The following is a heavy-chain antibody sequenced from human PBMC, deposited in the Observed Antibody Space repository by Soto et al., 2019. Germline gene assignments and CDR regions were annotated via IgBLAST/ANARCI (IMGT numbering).Heavy chain of an antibody. CDR3: ARESSGSYYFDY. V-gene: IGHV3-30*04. CDR2: ISYDGSNK. J-gene: IGHJ4*02. D-gene: IGHD1-26*01. CDR1: GFTFSSYA. Sequence: GGSLRLSCAASGFTFSSYAMHWVRQAPGKGLELVAVISYDGSNKYYADSVKGRFTISRDNSKNTLYLQMNSLRAEDTAVYYCARESSGSYYFDYWGQGTLVTVSS.